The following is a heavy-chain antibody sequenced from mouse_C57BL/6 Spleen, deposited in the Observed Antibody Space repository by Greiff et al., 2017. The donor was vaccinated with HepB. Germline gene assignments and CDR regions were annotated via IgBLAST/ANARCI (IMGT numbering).Heavy chain of an antibody. J-gene: IGHJ3*01. CDR2: IYPRSGNT. CDR1: GYTFTSYG. D-gene: IGHD1-1*01. V-gene: IGHV1-81*01. Sequence: QVQLQQSGAELARPGASVKLSCKASGYTFTSYGISWVKQRTGQGLEWIGEIYPRSGNTYYNEKFKGKATLTADKSSSTAYMELRSLTSEDSAVYFCARCPFITTVVATPAWFAYWGQGTLVTVSA. CDR3: ARCPFITTVVATPAWFAY.